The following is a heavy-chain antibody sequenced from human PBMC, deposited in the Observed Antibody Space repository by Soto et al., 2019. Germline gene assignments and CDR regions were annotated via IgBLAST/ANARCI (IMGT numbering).Heavy chain of an antibody. CDR1: GYSFTSYW. CDR3: ASSRNWNYVNWFDP. D-gene: IGHD1-7*01. CDR2: IDPSDSYT. Sequence: PGESLKISCKGSGYSFTSYWISWVRQMPGKGLEWMGRIDPSDSYTNYSKSFQGHVTISADKSISTAYLQWSSLKASDTAMYYCASSRNWNYVNWFDPWGQGTLVTVSS. V-gene: IGHV5-10-1*01. J-gene: IGHJ5*02.